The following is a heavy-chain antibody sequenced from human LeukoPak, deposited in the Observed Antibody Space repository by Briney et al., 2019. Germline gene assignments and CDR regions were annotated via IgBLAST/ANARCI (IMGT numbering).Heavy chain of an antibody. CDR3: AKDRELLWFGAPFDI. CDR1: GFTFSSYG. J-gene: IGHJ3*02. D-gene: IGHD3-10*01. CDR2: IRYDGSNK. Sequence: GGSLRLSCAASGFTFSSYGMHWVRQAPGKGLEWVAFIRYDGSNKYYADSVKGRFTISRDNSKNMLYLQMNTLTAEDTAIYFCAKDRELLWFGAPFDIWGQGTMVTVSS. V-gene: IGHV3-30*02.